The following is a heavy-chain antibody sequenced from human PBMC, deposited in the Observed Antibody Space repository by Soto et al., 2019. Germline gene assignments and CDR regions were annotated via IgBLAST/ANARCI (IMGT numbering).Heavy chain of an antibody. CDR2: IKSKTDGGTT. Sequence: VQLVESGGGVVQPGRSLRLSCAASGFTFSNAWMSWVRQAPGKGLEWVGRIKSKTDGGTTDYAAPVKGRFTISRDDSKNTLYLQMNSLKTEDTAVYYCTTHYGSGSYYYYYGMDVWGQGTTVTVSS. CDR3: TTHYGSGSYYYYYGMDV. D-gene: IGHD3-10*01. CDR1: GFTFSNAW. V-gene: IGHV3-15*01. J-gene: IGHJ6*02.